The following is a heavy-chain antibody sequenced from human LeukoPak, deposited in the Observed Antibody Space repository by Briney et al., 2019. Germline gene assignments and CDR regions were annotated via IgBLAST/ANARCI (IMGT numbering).Heavy chain of an antibody. CDR1: GFSFSSYD. V-gene: IGHV3-23*01. CDR2: ISGSGGGT. J-gene: IGHJ4*02. D-gene: IGHD2-2*01. Sequence: PGGSLRLSCAASGFSFSSYDMIWVRQAPGKGLDWVSSISGSGGGTYYADSVKGRFTISRDNSKNTLFLQMNSLRAEDTAVYYCVKLTNGYWGQGTLVTVSS. CDR3: VKLTNGY.